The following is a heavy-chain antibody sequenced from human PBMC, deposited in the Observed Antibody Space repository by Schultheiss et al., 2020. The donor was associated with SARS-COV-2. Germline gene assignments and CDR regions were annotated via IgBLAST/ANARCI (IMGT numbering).Heavy chain of an antibody. V-gene: IGHV4-59*12. CDR1: GGSFSGYY. CDR2: IYYSGST. Sequence: SETLSLTCAVYGGSFSGYYWSWIRQPPGKGLEWIGYIYYSGSTNYNPSLKSRVTMSVDTSKNQFSLKLSSVTAADTAVYYCARDSGYSYGYDYYGMDVWGQGTTVTVSS. CDR3: ARDSGYSYGYDYYGMDV. D-gene: IGHD5-18*01. J-gene: IGHJ6*02.